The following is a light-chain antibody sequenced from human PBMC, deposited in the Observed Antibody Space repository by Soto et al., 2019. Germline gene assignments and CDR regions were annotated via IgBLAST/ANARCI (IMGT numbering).Light chain of an antibody. V-gene: IGLV8-61*01. CDR1: SGSVSTTYY. CDR2: STN. CDR3: MLYMGGGLVV. J-gene: IGLJ2*01. Sequence: QTVVTQEPSFSVSPGGTVTLTCGLTSGSVSTTYYPSWYQQTPGQAPGTLIYSTNIRSSGVPDRFSGSILGNKAALTITGAQADDESDYHCMLYMGGGLVVFGGGTKLTVL.